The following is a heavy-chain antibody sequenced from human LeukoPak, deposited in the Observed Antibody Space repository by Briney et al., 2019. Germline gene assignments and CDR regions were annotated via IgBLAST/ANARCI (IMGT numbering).Heavy chain of an antibody. CDR1: GGSISSYY. CDR2: IYYSGST. D-gene: IGHD6-13*01. CDR3: ARGRIAAAGFDP. J-gene: IGHJ5*02. Sequence: PSETLSLTCTVSGGSISSYYWSWIRQPPGKGLEWIGYIYYSGSTNYNPSLKSRVTISVDTPKNQFSLKLSSVTAADTAVYYCARGRIAAAGFDPWGQGTLVTVSS. V-gene: IGHV4-59*01.